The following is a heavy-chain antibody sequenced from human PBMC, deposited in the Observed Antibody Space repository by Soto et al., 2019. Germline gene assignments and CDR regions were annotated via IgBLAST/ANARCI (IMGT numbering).Heavy chain of an antibody. Sequence: PGGSLRLCCAASGFTVSSNYMSWVRQAPGKGLEWVSVIYSGGSTYYADSVKGRFTISRDNSKNTLYLQMNSLRAEDTAVYYCARGLTYYYDSSGYSWIDYWGQGTLVTVSS. CDR2: IYSGGST. D-gene: IGHD3-22*01. V-gene: IGHV3-53*01. CDR3: ARGLTYYYDSSGYSWIDY. CDR1: GFTVSSNY. J-gene: IGHJ4*02.